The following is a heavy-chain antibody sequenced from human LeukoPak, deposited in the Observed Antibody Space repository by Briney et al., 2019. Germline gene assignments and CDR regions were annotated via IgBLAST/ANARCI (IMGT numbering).Heavy chain of an antibody. CDR2: IYYSGST. CDR1: GGSISSSSYY. J-gene: IGHJ6*03. D-gene: IGHD5-18*01. V-gene: IGHV4-39*01. CDR3: ARQMRGYSYGPPGYMDV. Sequence: SETLSLTCTVSGGSISSSSYYWGWIRQPPGKGLEWIGSIYYSGSTYYNPSLKSRVTISVDTSKNQFSLKLSSVTAADTAVYYCARQMRGYSYGPPGYMDVWGKGTTVTVSS.